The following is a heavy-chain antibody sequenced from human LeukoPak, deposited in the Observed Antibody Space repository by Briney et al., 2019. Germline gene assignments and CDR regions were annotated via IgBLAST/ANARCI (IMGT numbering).Heavy chain of an antibody. Sequence: PGGSLRLSCAASGFTFSSYSMNWVRQAPGKGLEWVSSISSSSSYIYYADSVKGRFTISRDNAKNSLYLQMNSLRAEDTAVYYCARDRVSMVRGGLWYYYGMDVWGRGTTVTVSS. V-gene: IGHV3-21*01. CDR1: GFTFSSYS. CDR2: ISSSSSYI. CDR3: ARDRVSMVRGGLWYYYGMDV. D-gene: IGHD3-10*01. J-gene: IGHJ6*02.